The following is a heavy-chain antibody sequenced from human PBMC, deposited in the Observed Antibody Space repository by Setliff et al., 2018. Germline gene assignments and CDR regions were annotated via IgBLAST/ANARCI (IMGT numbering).Heavy chain of an antibody. CDR2: INNYSFKT. D-gene: IGHD2-2*01. CDR1: GYTFTNYG. Sequence: ASVKVSCKTSGYTFTNYGITWVRQAPGQGLEWVGWINNYSFKTNYPQKFLGRVTVTTDTSTGTAYMELGSLTSDDTAVYYCSRLVRYCTTTSCQGASGAELWGQGTLVTVSS. V-gene: IGHV1-18*01. J-gene: IGHJ4*02. CDR3: SRLVRYCTTTSCQGASGAEL.